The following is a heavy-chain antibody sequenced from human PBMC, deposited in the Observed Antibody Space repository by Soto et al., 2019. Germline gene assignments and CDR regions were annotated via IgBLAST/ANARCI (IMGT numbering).Heavy chain of an antibody. D-gene: IGHD7-27*01. J-gene: IGHJ4*02. CDR2: LKPNGGDT. CDR1: GYTFTSYD. Sequence: ASMKVSCKASGYTFTSYDINWVRQATGQGLEWMGWLKPNGGDTGYAQNFQGRVTLTRNTSTATAYMELTSLTSADTAVYFCARNPTETGTFEYWGQGTQVTVSS. V-gene: IGHV1-8*01. CDR3: ARNPTETGTFEY.